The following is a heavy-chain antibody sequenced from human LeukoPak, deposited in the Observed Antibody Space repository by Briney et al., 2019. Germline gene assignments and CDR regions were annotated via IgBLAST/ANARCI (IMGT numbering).Heavy chain of an antibody. Sequence: GGSLRLSCAASGFTFSSYWMHWVRQAPGNGLVWVSRINSDGSSTSYADSVKGRFTISRDNAKNTLYLQMNSLRAEDTAVYYCARPRLDGAAGPKYFQHWGQGTLVTVSS. V-gene: IGHV3-74*01. D-gene: IGHD6-13*01. CDR2: INSDGSST. J-gene: IGHJ1*01. CDR3: ARPRLDGAAGPKYFQH. CDR1: GFTFSSYW.